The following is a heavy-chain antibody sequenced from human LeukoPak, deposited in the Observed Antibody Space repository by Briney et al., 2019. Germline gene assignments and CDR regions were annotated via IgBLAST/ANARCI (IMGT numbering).Heavy chain of an antibody. V-gene: IGHV4-59*01. Sequence: SETLSLTCTVSGGSISSYYWSWIRQPPGKGLEWVGYIYYSGSTNYNPSLKSRVTISVDTSKNQFSLKLSSVTAADTAVYYCARYDILTGYYHAEYFQHWGQGTLVTVSS. D-gene: IGHD3-9*01. CDR3: ARYDILTGYYHAEYFQH. CDR1: GGSISSYY. CDR2: IYYSGST. J-gene: IGHJ1*01.